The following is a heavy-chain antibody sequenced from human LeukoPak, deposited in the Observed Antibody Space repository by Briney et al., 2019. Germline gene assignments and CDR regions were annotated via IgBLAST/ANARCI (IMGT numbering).Heavy chain of an antibody. CDR2: INQDGSEE. CDR1: GFSFSDYW. V-gene: IGHV3-7*01. CDR3: ARDGSKSCSGGSCYLNWFDP. Sequence: SGRSLSLSCGASGFSFSDYWMTWVRQAPGKGLEWVANINQDGSEENYVASVKGGFTISRDNAKNSLYLQMTSLRAEDTAVYYCARDGSKSCSGGSCYLNWFDPWGQGTLVTVSS. J-gene: IGHJ5*02. D-gene: IGHD2-15*01.